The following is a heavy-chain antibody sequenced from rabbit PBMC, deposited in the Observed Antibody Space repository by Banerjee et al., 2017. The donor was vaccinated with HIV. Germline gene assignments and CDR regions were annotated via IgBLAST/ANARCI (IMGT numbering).Heavy chain of an antibody. CDR3: ARAGDYDYTYGYAGYPM. J-gene: IGHJ3*01. D-gene: IGHD6-1*01. CDR2: IYAGIIGST. V-gene: IGHV1S40*01. CDR1: GFSFSSSYW. Sequence: QSLEESGGDLVKPGASLTLTCTASGFSFSSSYWMCWVRQAPGKGLEWIACIYAGIIGSTYYASWAKGRFTISKTSSTTVTLQMTSLTAADTATFFCARAGDYDYTYGYAGYPMWGQGTLVTVS.